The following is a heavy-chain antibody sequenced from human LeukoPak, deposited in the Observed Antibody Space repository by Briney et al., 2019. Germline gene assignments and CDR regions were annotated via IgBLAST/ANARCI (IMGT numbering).Heavy chain of an antibody. D-gene: IGHD6-19*01. CDR3: ARGGLEWLSY. CDR1: GFNFRTYS. Sequence: PGGSLRLSCAASGFNFRTYSMNWVRQAPGKGLEWVSYISSGSGTIYYAHSLKGRFTISRDNAKNSLYLQMNSLGDEDTAVYYCARGGLEWLSYWGQGTLVTVSS. CDR2: ISSGSGTI. V-gene: IGHV3-48*02. J-gene: IGHJ4*02.